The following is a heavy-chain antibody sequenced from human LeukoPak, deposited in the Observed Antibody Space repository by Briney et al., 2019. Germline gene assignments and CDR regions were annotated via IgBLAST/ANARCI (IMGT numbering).Heavy chain of an antibody. CDR3: AKVTGGDMITYGGLDY. V-gene: IGHV3-23*01. D-gene: IGHD3-16*01. CDR1: GFTFRNYA. CDR2: IIGSGDTT. Sequence: GGSLRLSCAASGFTFRNYAMSWVRQAPGKGLERVSAIIGSGDTTYYADSVKGRLTISRDNSKNTLYLQMHSLRAEDTAMYYCAKVTGGDMITYGGLDYWGQGTLVTVSS. J-gene: IGHJ4*02.